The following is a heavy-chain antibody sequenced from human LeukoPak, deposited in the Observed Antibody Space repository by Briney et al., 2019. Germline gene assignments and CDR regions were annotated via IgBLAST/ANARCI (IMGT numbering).Heavy chain of an antibody. CDR2: IDNSGST. D-gene: IGHD6-19*01. CDR1: GGHIDSFF. V-gene: IGHV4-4*08. Sequence: PSETLSLTCTASGGHIDSFFWNWIRQPPGKGLEWIGYIDNSGSTKYNPSLKSRITMSRDTSKNQFSLKLTSVTAADTAMYYCASGGGWLIDYWGQGTLVSVSS. CDR3: ASGGGWLIDY. J-gene: IGHJ4*02.